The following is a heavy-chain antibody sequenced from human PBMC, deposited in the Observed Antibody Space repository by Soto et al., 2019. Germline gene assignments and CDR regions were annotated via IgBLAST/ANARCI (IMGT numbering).Heavy chain of an antibody. J-gene: IGHJ3*02. CDR2: IKQDGSEK. D-gene: IGHD6-13*01. CDR1: GFTFSSYW. CDR3: ARYGYSGSWNDAFDI. Sequence: GGSLRLSCAASGFTFSSYWMSWVRQAPGKGLEWVANIKQDGSEKYYVDSVKGRFTISRDNAKNSLYLQMNSLRAEDTAVYYCARYGYSGSWNDAFDIWGQGTMVTGSS. V-gene: IGHV3-7*01.